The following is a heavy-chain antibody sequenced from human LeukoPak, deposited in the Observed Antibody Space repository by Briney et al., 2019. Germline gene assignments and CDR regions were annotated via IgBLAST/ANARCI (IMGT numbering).Heavy chain of an antibody. D-gene: IGHD2-15*01. V-gene: IGHV4-4*07. CDR2: IYTSGST. J-gene: IGHJ3*02. CDR1: GGSIGSYY. CDR3: AREPPAWGVVVVAAQDAFDI. Sequence: SETLSLTCTVSGGSIGSYYWSWIRQPAGKGLEWIGRIYTSGSTNYNPSLKSRVTMSVDTSKNQFSLKLSSVTAADTAVYYCAREPPAWGVVVVAAQDAFDIWGQGTMVTVSS.